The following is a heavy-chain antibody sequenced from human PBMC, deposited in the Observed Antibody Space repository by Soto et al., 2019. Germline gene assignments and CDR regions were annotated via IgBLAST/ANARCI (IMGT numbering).Heavy chain of an antibody. V-gene: IGHV1-69*13. CDR2: IIPIFGTA. CDR3: ARIYSNYDDPFDY. Sequence: SVKVSCKASGGTFSSYAISWVRQAPGQGLEWMGGIIPIFGTANYAQKFQGRVTITADETTSTAYMELSSLRSEDTAVYYCARIYSNYDDPFDYWDQGTLVTVSS. CDR1: GGTFSSYA. D-gene: IGHD4-4*01. J-gene: IGHJ4*02.